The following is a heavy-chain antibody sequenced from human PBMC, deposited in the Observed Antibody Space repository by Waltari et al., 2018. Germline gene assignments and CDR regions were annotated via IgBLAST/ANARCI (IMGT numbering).Heavy chain of an antibody. CDR3: ARGSLLYGSGSYDY. V-gene: IGHV4-38-2*02. D-gene: IGHD3-10*01. Sequence: QVQLQESGPGLVRPREPRSLPCPASGYPLGRGYHCGWLRQPPGKGLEWIGSIYHSGSTYYNPSLKSRVTISVDTSKNQFSLKLSSVTAADTAVYYCARGSLLYGSGSYDYWGQGTLVTVSS. CDR1: GYPLGRGYH. CDR2: IYHSGST. J-gene: IGHJ4*02.